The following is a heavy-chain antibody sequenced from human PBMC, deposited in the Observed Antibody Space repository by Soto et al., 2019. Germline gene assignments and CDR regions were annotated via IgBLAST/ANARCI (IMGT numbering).Heavy chain of an antibody. CDR1: GFTFSSYG. Sequence: QVQLVESGGGVVQPGRSLRLSCAASGFTFSSYGMHWVRQAPGKGLEWVAVIWYDGSNKYYADSVKGRFTISRDNSKNKLYLQMNSLRAEDTAVYYGARGLGRPYWYFDLWGRGTLVTVSS. J-gene: IGHJ2*01. CDR2: IWYDGSNK. CDR3: ARGLGRPYWYFDL. V-gene: IGHV3-33*01. D-gene: IGHD3-9*01.